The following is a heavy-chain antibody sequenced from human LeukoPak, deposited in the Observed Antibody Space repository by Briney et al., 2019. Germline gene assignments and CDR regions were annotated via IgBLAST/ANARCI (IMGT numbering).Heavy chain of an antibody. D-gene: IGHD3/OR15-3a*01. CDR3: ARDNDLVNYFDY. V-gene: IGHV4-59*11. CDR2: MYYSGSSGST. J-gene: IGHJ4*02. Sequence: SETLSLTCTVSGGSISSHYWSWIRQPPGKGLEWIGYMYYSGSSGSTNYNPSLRSRVTISVDTSKNHFSLKLSSVTAADTAVYYCARDNDLVNYFDYWGQGTLVTVSS. CDR1: GGSISSHY.